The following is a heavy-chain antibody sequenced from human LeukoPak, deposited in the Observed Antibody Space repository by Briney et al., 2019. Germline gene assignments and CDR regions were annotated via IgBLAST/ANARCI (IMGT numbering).Heavy chain of an antibody. Sequence: SETLSLTCTVSGGSISSGSYYWSWIRQPAGKGLEWTGRIYTSGSTNYNPSLKSRVTISIDTSKNQFYLNLSSVTAADTAVYYCVRTYHYDTSGYDYWGQGTLVTVSS. D-gene: IGHD3-22*01. J-gene: IGHJ4*02. CDR3: VRTYHYDTSGYDY. CDR2: IYTSGST. V-gene: IGHV4-61*02. CDR1: GGSISSGSYY.